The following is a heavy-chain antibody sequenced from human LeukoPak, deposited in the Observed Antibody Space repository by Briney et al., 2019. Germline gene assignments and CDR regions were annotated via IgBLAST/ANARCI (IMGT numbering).Heavy chain of an antibody. CDR3: ARGGRSGWSRYYYYYYMDV. V-gene: IGHV1-18*01. J-gene: IGHJ6*03. CDR2: ISAYNGNT. D-gene: IGHD6-19*01. Sequence: ASVKVSCKASGYTFTSYGISWVRQAPGQGLEWMGWISAYNGNTNYAQKLQGRVTMTTDTSTSTAYMELRSLRSDDTAVYYCARGGRSGWSRYYYYYYMDVWGKGTTVTVSS. CDR1: GYTFTSYG.